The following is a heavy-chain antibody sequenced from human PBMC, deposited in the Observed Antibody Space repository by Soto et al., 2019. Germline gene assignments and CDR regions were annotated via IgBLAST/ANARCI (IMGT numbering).Heavy chain of an antibody. CDR1: GFTFSSYS. Sequence: GSLRLSCAASGFTFSSYSMNWVRQAPGRGLEWVSSISSSSSYIYYADSVKGRFTISRDNAKNSLYLQMNSLRAEDTAVYYCARGGITMVRGLGMDVWGQGTTVTVSS. J-gene: IGHJ6*02. V-gene: IGHV3-21*01. D-gene: IGHD3-10*01. CDR2: ISSSSSYI. CDR3: ARGGITMVRGLGMDV.